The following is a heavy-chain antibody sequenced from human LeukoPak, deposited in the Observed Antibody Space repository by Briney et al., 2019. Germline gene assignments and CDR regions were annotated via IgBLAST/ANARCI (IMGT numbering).Heavy chain of an antibody. CDR3: ATGDSSGYYFDY. V-gene: IGHV1-24*01. Sequence: ASVKVSCKVSGYTLTELSMHWVRQAPGKGLEWMGGFDPEDGETIYAQKFQGRVTTTEDTSTDTAYMELSSLRSEDTAVYYCATGDSSGYYFDYWGQGTLVTVSS. CDR1: GYTLTELS. D-gene: IGHD3-22*01. CDR2: FDPEDGET. J-gene: IGHJ4*02.